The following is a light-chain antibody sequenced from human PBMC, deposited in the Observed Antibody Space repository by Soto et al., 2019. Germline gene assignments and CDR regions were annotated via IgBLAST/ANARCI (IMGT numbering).Light chain of an antibody. V-gene: IGLV1-44*01. CDR2: TNN. Sequence: QSVLTQPPSASGTPGQRVTISCSGSSSSIGSNSVNWYQQLPRTAPKVLIYTNNQRPSGVPDRFSGSKSGTSASLAISGLQSEDEAYYDCAAWDGRLNVYVFGTGTKVTVL. CDR1: SSSIGSNS. J-gene: IGLJ1*01. CDR3: AAWDGRLNVYV.